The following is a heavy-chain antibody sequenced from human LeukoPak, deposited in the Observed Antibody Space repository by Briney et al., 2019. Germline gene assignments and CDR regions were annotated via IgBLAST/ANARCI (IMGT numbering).Heavy chain of an antibody. CDR2: IYYSGST. D-gene: IGHD4-17*01. V-gene: IGHV4-61*05. J-gene: IGHJ4*02. CDR1: GGSISDASPITGSSAF. Sequence: PSETLSLTCSVSGGSISDASPITGSSAFWGWIRQAPGKGLEWIGYIYYSGSTNYNPSLKSRVTISVDTSKNQFSLKLSSVTAADTAVYYCASAFYGDLLFDYWGQGTLVTVSS. CDR3: ASAFYGDLLFDY.